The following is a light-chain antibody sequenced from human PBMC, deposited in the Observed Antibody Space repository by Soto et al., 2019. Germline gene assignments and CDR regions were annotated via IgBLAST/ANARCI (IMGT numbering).Light chain of an antibody. CDR3: QSYDSSIVV. CDR2: GNT. V-gene: IGLV1-40*01. J-gene: IGLJ2*01. CDR1: SSNIGAGYD. Sequence: QSVLTQPPSVSGAPGQRVTISCTGSSSNIGAGYDVHWYQQLPGTAPKLLIYGNTNRPSGVPDRFSGSKSGTSVSLAITGVQAEDEAGYYCQSYDSSIVVFGGGTQLTVL.